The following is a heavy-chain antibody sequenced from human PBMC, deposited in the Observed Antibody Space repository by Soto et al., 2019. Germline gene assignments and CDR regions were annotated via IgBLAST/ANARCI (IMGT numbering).Heavy chain of an antibody. CDR2: ISVYNDDT. CDR3: ARFGIGERIWFDP. D-gene: IGHD1-1*01. Sequence: QVQLVQSGAEVKKPGASVKVSCKASGYTFTNYDFSWVRQVPGQGLEWMGWISVYNDDTNYAQKFQGRVTMTTDTSTTTAYMELRSLRSDDTAVYYCARFGIGERIWFDPWGQGTLVTVSS. V-gene: IGHV1-18*01. CDR1: GYTFTNYD. J-gene: IGHJ5*02.